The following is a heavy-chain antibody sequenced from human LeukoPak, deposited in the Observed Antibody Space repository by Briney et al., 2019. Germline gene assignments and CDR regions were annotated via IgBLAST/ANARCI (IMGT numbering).Heavy chain of an antibody. V-gene: IGHV1-2*02. J-gene: IGHJ5*02. Sequence: ASVKVSCKASGYTFTGYYMHWVRQAPGQGLEWMGWINPNSGGTNYAQKFQGRVTMTRDTSISTAYMELSRLRSDDTAVYYCARGHCSSTSCNIDPWGQGTLVIVSS. CDR3: ARGHCSSTSCNIDP. CDR2: INPNSGGT. CDR1: GYTFTGYY. D-gene: IGHD2-2*01.